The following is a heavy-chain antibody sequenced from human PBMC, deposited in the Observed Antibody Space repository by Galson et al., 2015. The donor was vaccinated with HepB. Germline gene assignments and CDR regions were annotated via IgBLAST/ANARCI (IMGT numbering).Heavy chain of an antibody. J-gene: IGHJ4*02. Sequence: SLRLSCAASGFTFNNYWMHWVRQPPGKGLVWVPRINSDGSITSYADSVKGRFTISRDNAKNTLYLQINSLGVDDTAVYYCARESYGAAWYWGQGSLVTVSS. V-gene: IGHV3-74*01. CDR3: ARESYGAAWY. CDR2: INSDGSIT. CDR1: GFTFNNYW. D-gene: IGHD4-17*01.